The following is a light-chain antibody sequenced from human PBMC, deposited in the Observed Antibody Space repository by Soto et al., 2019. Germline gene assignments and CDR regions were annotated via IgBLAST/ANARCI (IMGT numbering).Light chain of an antibody. V-gene: IGLV4-69*01. CDR2: LNSDGSH. J-gene: IGLJ2*01. Sequence: QSVLTQSPSASASLGASVKLTCTLSSGHSSYTIAWHQQQPEKGPRYLMKLNSDGSHSKGDGIPDRFSGSSSGAERYLTISSLQSEDEADYYCQTWGIGMQVFGGGTKVTVL. CDR3: QTWGIGMQV. CDR1: SGHSSYT.